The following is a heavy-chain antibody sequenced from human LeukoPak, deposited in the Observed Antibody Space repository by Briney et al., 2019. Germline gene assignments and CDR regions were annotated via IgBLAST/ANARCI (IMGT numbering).Heavy chain of an antibody. D-gene: IGHD3-9*01. CDR2: IKQDGSEK. Sequence: GGSLRLSCAASGFTFSSYWMSWVRQAPGKGLEWVATIKQDGSEKYYVDSVKGRFTISRDNAKNSLYLQMNSLRAEDTAAYYCARPPDYDILTGTGAFDIWGQGTMVTVSS. CDR3: ARPPDYDILTGTGAFDI. J-gene: IGHJ3*02. CDR1: GFTFSSYW. V-gene: IGHV3-7*01.